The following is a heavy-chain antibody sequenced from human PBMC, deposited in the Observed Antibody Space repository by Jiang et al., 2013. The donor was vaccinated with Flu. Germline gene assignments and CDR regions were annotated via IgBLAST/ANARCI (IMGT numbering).Heavy chain of an antibody. J-gene: IGHJ4*02. D-gene: IGHD5-12*01. Sequence: GSGLVKPSETLSLTCTVSGGSISSYYWSWIRQPPGKGLEWIGYVYYSGSTNYNPSLKSRVTISVDTSKNQFSLKLSSVTAADTAVYYCARQGASDYALYYFDYWGQGTLVTVS. CDR1: GGSISSYY. V-gene: IGHV4-59*08. CDR2: VYYSGST. CDR3: ARQGASDYALYYFDY.